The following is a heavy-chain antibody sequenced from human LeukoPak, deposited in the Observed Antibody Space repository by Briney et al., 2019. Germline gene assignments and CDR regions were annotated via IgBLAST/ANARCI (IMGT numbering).Heavy chain of an antibody. D-gene: IGHD5-18*01. V-gene: IGHV3-23*01. CDR3: ARDHNYAFDL. J-gene: IGHJ4*02. Sequence: GGSLRLSCAASGFTFTSYAMSWVRQAPGKGLEWVSGISDSGLSTYYADSVKGRFTISRDDAKNSLYLQMNSLTVEDTAVYYCARDHNYAFDLWGQGTLVTVSS. CDR1: GFTFTSYA. CDR2: ISDSGLST.